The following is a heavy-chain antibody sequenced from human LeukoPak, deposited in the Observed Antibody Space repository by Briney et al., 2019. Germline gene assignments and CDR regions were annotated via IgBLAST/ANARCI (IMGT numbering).Heavy chain of an antibody. Sequence: PGGSLRLSCAASGFTFSNYAMTWVRQAPGKGLEWVSGISASGDNTYYADSVKGRFTLSRDNSKNTLYLQMDSLRAEDTAVYYCAKRGYSGNYYRAFDIWGQRTMVAVSS. CDR3: AKRGYSGNYYRAFDI. CDR1: GFTFSNYA. D-gene: IGHD1-26*01. J-gene: IGHJ3*02. V-gene: IGHV3-23*01. CDR2: ISASGDNT.